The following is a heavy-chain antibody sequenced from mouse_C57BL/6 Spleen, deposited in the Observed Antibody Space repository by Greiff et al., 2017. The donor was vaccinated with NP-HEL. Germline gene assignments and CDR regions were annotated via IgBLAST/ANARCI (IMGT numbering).Heavy chain of an antibody. CDR2: IDPSDSYT. CDR1: GYTFTSYW. D-gene: IGHD1-1*01. CDR3: AREKATVVENFDY. J-gene: IGHJ2*01. V-gene: IGHV1-59*01. Sequence: QVQLQQPGAELVRPGTSVKLSCKASGYTFTSYWMHWVKQRPGQGLEWIGVIDPSDSYTNYNQKFKGKATLTVDTSSSTAYMQLSSLTSEDSAVYYCAREKATVVENFDYWGQGTTLTVSS.